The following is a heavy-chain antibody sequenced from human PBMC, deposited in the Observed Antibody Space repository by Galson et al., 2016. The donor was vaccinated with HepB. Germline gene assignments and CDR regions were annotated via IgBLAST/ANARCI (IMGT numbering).Heavy chain of an antibody. J-gene: IGHJ4*02. Sequence: SLRLSCAASGFTFSSYGMHWVRQAPGKGLEWVSVISYDGSNKYYADSVKGRFTISRDNSKTTLYLQMNSLRAEDTAVYYCASISGGFGELSLGQTYFDYWGQGTLVTVPS. D-gene: IGHD3-10*01. CDR3: ASISGGFGELSLGQTYFDY. CDR1: GFTFSSYG. V-gene: IGHV3-30*03. CDR2: ISYDGSNK.